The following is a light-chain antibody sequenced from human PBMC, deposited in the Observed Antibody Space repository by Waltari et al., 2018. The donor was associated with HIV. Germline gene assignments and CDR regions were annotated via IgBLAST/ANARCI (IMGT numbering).Light chain of an antibody. CDR3: CSYAGGNTYV. CDR2: DVS. CDR1: VGSYNL. V-gene: IGLV2-23*02. J-gene: IGLJ1*01. Sequence: QSALTRPASVSGSPGQSLTISCTDVGSYNLSSWYQQHPGKAPKLLIYDVSERPSGISNRFSGSKSGNTASLTISGLQAEDEADYYCCSYAGGNTYVFDTGTKVTVL.